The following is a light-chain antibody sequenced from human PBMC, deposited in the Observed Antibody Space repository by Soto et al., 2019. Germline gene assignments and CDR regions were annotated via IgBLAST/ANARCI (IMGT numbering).Light chain of an antibody. CDR3: HQRQSWPRT. V-gene: IGKV3-11*01. CDR1: QSISSN. J-gene: IGKJ1*01. Sequence: EFFLTQSPGTLSLSRWERATLSWRASQSISSNLAWYQQKPGQAPRLLIYGASTRATGIPDRFSGSGSGTDFTLTISDVQPEDFALYYCHQRQSWPRTFGQGTKVDIK. CDR2: GAS.